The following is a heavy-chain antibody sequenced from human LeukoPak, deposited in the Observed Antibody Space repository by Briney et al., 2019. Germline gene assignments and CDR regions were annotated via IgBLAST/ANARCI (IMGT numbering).Heavy chain of an antibody. CDR2: ISGSGGST. Sequence: GGSLRLSCAASGFTFSSYAMSWVRQAPGKGLEWVSAISGSGGSTYYADSVKGRFTISRDNAKNSLYLQMNSLRAEDTAVYYCARDHRSIVGGFGPLGYWGQGTLVTVSS. CDR3: ARDHRSIVGGFGPLGY. J-gene: IGHJ4*02. CDR1: GFTFSSYA. V-gene: IGHV3-23*01. D-gene: IGHD1-26*01.